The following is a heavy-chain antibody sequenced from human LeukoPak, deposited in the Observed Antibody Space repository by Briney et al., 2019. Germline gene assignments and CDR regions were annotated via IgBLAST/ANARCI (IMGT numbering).Heavy chain of an antibody. CDR3: ARAPYYDFWSGPFDY. Sequence: GGSLRLSCAASGFTFSSYWMSWVRQALGKGLEWVANIKQDGSEKYYVDSVKGRFTISRDNAKNSLYLQMNSLRAEDTAVYYCARAPYYDFWSGPFDYWGQGTLVTVSS. CDR2: IKQDGSEK. J-gene: IGHJ4*02. D-gene: IGHD3-3*01. CDR1: GFTFSSYW. V-gene: IGHV3-7*01.